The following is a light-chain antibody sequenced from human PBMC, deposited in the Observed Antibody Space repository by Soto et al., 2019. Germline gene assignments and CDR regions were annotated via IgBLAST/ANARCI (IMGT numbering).Light chain of an antibody. V-gene: IGKV3-20*01. CDR1: QSVRSSY. CDR3: QQYGSSPT. Sequence: EIVLTQSPGTLSLSPGERATLSCRASQSVRSSYLARYQQKPGQSPRLLIYDASNRATGIPDRFSGSGSGTDFTLAISRLEPEDFALYYCQQYGSSPTFGQGTKVEIK. CDR2: DAS. J-gene: IGKJ1*01.